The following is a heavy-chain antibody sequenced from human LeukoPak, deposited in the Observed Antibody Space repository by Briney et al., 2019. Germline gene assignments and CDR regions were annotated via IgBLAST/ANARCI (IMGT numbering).Heavy chain of an antibody. J-gene: IGHJ4*02. CDR3: AKDSAQRHGSGSYSPDY. CDR1: GFTLSSYA. D-gene: IGHD3-10*01. V-gene: IGHV3-23*01. Sequence: AVGSLRLSSAASGFTLSSYAMSRVCQAPGKGLDCASAIIGSGGRTYYADFLKGRFTISRDNSKNPLYLQMNSLRAEDTAVYYCAKDSAQRHGSGSYSPDYWGQGTLVTVSS. CDR2: IIGSGGRT.